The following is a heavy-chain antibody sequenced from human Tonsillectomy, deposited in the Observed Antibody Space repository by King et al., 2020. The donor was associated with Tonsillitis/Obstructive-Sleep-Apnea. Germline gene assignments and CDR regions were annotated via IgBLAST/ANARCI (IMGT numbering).Heavy chain of an antibody. V-gene: IGHV2-5*02. CDR1: GFSLRTYGVG. J-gene: IGHJ4*02. Sequence: TLKESGPTLVKPPQTLTLTCSFSGFSLRTYGVGVGWIRQPPGEAPEWLALIYWDDDKRCSPSLKSRLPITKDTSKNQVVLTMTNMDPVDTATYHCAPAPPTTVTNVFFDYWGQGTLVTVSS. D-gene: IGHD4-17*01. CDR2: IYWDDDK. CDR3: APAPPTTVTNVFFDY.